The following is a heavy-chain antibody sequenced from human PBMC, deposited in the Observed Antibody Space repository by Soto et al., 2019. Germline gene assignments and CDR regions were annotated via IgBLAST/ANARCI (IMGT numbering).Heavy chain of an antibody. D-gene: IGHD3-22*01. J-gene: IGHJ5*02. CDR2: INAGNGNT. CDR3: ARDSGGYYYDSSGYPNWFDP. V-gene: IGHV1-3*01. CDR1: GGTFSSYA. Sequence: ASVKVSCKASGGTFSSYAISWVRQAPGQRLEWMGWINAGNGNTKYSQKFQGRVTITRDTSASTAYMELSSLRSEDTAVYYCARDSGGYYYDSSGYPNWFDPWGQGTLVTVSS.